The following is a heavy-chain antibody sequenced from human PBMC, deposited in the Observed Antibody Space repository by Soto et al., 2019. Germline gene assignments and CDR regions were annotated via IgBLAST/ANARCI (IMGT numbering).Heavy chain of an antibody. D-gene: IGHD6-13*01. Sequence: QVQLVQSGAEVKKPGASVKVSCKASGYTFTSYGISWVRQAPGQGLEWMGWISAYNGNTNYAQKLQGRVTMTPDTSTSTAYMELRSLRSDDTAVYYCARDILLYSSGWSWAYFDYWGQGTLVTVSS. CDR3: ARDILLYSSGWSWAYFDY. J-gene: IGHJ4*02. V-gene: IGHV1-18*01. CDR2: ISAYNGNT. CDR1: GYTFTSYG.